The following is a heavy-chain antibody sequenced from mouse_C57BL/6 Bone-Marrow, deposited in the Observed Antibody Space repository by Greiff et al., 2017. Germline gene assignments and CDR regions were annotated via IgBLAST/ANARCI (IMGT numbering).Heavy chain of an antibody. CDR2: IWGDGST. CDR3: AKKGIYYDYDAFYYYAMDY. CDR1: GFSLTSSG. J-gene: IGHJ4*01. Sequence: VHLVESGPGLVAPSQSLSITCTVSGFSLTSSGVSWVRQPPGKGLEWLGVIWGDGSTNYHSALISRLSLSKDNSKSQVFLKLNSLQTDDTATYYCAKKGIYYDYDAFYYYAMDYWGQGTSVTVSS. V-gene: IGHV2-3*01. D-gene: IGHD2-4*01.